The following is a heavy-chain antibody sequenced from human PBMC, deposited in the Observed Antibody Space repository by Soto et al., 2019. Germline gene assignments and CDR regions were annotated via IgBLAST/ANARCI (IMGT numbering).Heavy chain of an antibody. D-gene: IGHD2-15*01. Sequence: EVQLLESGGGLVQAGGSLRLSCAATGFTVRTNGMSWVRQAPGKGREWVASFSSGSSDTHYADSLKGRFAISRDNSKNTLYLQMNSLRVEDTALYYCAGHGGYSYLGQGTLVTVSS. CDR2: FSSGSSDT. V-gene: IGHV3-23*01. CDR1: GFTVRTNG. CDR3: AGHGGYSY. J-gene: IGHJ4*02.